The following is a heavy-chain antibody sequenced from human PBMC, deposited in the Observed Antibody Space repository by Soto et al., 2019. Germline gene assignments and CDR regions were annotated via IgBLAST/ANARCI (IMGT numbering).Heavy chain of an antibody. V-gene: IGHV6-1*01. CDR2: TYYRSKWYN. J-gene: IGHJ5*02. D-gene: IGHD6-19*01. CDR3: ARAPLTGSGWYANWFDP. Sequence: SPTLSLTCAISGDSVSSNSAAWSWFRQSPSRGLEWLGRTYYRSKWYNDYAVSVKSRITINPDTSKNQFSLQLNSVTPEDTAVYYCARAPLTGSGWYANWFDPWGQGTLVTVSS. CDR1: GDSVSSNSAA.